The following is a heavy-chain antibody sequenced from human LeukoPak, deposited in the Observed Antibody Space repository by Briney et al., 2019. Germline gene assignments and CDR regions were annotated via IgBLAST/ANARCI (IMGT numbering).Heavy chain of an antibody. V-gene: IGHV4-39*07. CDR2: MYYSGST. CDR3: ARGQWLPVFDF. Sequence: KPSETLSLTCTVSGGSISSSNYYWGWIRQPPGKGLEWIGSMYYSGSTYYNPSLKSRVTISVDTSKNQFSLKLSSVTAADTAVYYCARGQWLPVFDFWGQGTLVTVSS. J-gene: IGHJ4*02. D-gene: IGHD3-22*01. CDR1: GGSISSSNYY.